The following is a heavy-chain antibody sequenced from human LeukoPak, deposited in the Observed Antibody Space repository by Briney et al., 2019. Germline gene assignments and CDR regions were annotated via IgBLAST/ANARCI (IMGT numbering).Heavy chain of an antibody. J-gene: IGHJ6*02. CDR3: ARSYGDYGSWWYYYYGMDV. CDR2: INPNSGDT. Sequence: ASVKVSCKASGYSFTDHYLHWVRQAPGQGLEWMGWINPNSGDTNYAQKFQGRVTMTRNTSISTAYMELSSLRSEDTAVYYCARSYGDYGSWWYYYYGMDVWGQGTTVTVSS. CDR1: GYSFTDHY. V-gene: IGHV1-2*02. D-gene: IGHD4-17*01.